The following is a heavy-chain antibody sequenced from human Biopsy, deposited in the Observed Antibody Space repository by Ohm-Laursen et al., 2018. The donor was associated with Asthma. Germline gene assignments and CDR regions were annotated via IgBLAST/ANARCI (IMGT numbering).Heavy chain of an antibody. Sequence: SVKLSCNASGGTFSRYAISWVRQAPGHGLEWMGGIITIFGTANNAQKFQGRVTITADESTSTAYMELSSLRSEDTAVYYCARTYYDFLTGQVNDAFAIWGQGTMVTVSS. CDR1: GGTFSRYA. CDR2: IITIFGTA. J-gene: IGHJ3*02. CDR3: ARTYYDFLTGQVNDAFAI. D-gene: IGHD3-9*01. V-gene: IGHV1-69*13.